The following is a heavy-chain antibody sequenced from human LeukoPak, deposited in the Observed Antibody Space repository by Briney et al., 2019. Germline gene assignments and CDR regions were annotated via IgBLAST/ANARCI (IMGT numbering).Heavy chain of an antibody. CDR2: INPDGSVT. D-gene: IGHD1-26*01. CDR1: GFSLSAYW. V-gene: IGHV3-74*01. CDR3: ARVPRGSYSFDY. Sequence: GGPLRLSCAASGFSLSAYWMHWVRQAPGKGLVWVSRINPDGSVTSYADSVKGRFTISRDNAMNTLYLQMNSLRAEDTAVYYCARVPRGSYSFDYWGQGTLVTVSS. J-gene: IGHJ4*02.